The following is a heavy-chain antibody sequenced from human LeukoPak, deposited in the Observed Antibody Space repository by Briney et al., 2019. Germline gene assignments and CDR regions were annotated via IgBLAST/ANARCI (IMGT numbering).Heavy chain of an antibody. V-gene: IGHV3-15*05. CDR1: GFTFSNAW. CDR3: TASDTPGVDY. J-gene: IGHJ4*02. CDR2: IKSKKFGETT. D-gene: IGHD5-18*01. Sequence: GGSLRLSCAASGFTFSNAWLSWVRQTPGKGLEWVGRIKSKKFGETTDYAAPVKGRFAISRDDSKNMLYLQMNSLKTEDTAVFYCTASDTPGVDYWGQGTLLTVSS.